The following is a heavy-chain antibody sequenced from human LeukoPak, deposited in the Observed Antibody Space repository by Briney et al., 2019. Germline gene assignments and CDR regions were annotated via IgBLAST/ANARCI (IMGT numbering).Heavy chain of an antibody. CDR1: GGSFSGYY. CDR2: INHSGST. J-gene: IGHJ6*03. D-gene: IGHD3-16*01. V-gene: IGHV4-34*01. CDR3: ARGRRALWGYYYYMDV. Sequence: SETLSLTCAVYGGSFSGYYWSWIRQPPGKGLGWIGEINHSGSTNYNPSLKSRVTISVDTSKNQFSLKLSSVTAADTAVYYCARGRRALWGYYYYMDVWGKGTTVTVSS.